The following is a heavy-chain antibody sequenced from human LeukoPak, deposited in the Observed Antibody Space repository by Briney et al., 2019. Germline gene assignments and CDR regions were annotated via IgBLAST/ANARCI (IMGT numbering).Heavy chain of an antibody. CDR1: GFTFDDYG. D-gene: IGHD6-19*01. V-gene: IGHV3-9*01. Sequence: SLRLSCAASGFTFDDYGMSWVRQAPGKGLEWVSGISWNSGSIGYADSVKGRFTIPRDNAKNSLYLQMNSLRAEDTALYYCAKDGVAVAGTLNAFDIWGQGTMVTVSS. CDR2: ISWNSGSI. J-gene: IGHJ3*02. CDR3: AKDGVAVAGTLNAFDI.